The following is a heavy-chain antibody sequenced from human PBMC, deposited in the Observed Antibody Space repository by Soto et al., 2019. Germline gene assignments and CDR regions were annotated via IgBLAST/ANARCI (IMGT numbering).Heavy chain of an antibody. CDR3: PSHRRYIAARPYYGMDV. D-gene: IGHD6-6*01. Sequence: QVQLQESGPGLVKPSQTLSLTCTVSGGSISSGGYYWSWIRQHPGKGLEWIGYIYYSGSTYYNPSLKSRVTISVDTSKNQFSLKLSSVTAADTAVYYCPSHRRYIAARPYYGMDVWGQGTTVTVSS. CDR2: IYYSGST. J-gene: IGHJ6*02. CDR1: GGSISSGGYY. V-gene: IGHV4-31*03.